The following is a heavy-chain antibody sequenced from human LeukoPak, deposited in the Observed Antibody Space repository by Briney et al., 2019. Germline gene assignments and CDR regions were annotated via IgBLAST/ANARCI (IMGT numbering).Heavy chain of an antibody. J-gene: IGHJ4*02. V-gene: IGHV3-30*02. CDR1: GYTFTAYY. CDR2: IQYDGSKK. CDR3: AKDIGSYYDY. Sequence: SCKASGYTFTAYYMHWVRQAPGKGLEWVTFIQYDGSKKYYADSVKGRFTISRDNSKNTLYLEMNSLRAEDTAVYYCAKDIGSYYDYWGQGILVTVSS. D-gene: IGHD3-10*01.